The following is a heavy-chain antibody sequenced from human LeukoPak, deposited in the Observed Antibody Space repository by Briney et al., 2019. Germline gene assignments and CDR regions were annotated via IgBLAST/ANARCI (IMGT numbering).Heavy chain of an antibody. V-gene: IGHV1-69*13. Sequence: GASVKVSCKASGGTFSSYAIIWVRQAPGQGLEWMGGIIPIFGTANYAQKFQGRVTITADESTSTAYMELSSLRSEDTAVYYCARDSSTYYDFWSGIYYYYGMDVWGQGTTVTVSS. CDR1: GGTFSSYA. J-gene: IGHJ6*02. CDR2: IIPIFGTA. D-gene: IGHD3-3*01. CDR3: ARDSSTYYDFWSGIYYYYGMDV.